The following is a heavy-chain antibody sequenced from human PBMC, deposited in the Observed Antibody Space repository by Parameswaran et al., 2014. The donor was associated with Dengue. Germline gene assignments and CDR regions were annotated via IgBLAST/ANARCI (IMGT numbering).Heavy chain of an antibody. V-gene: IGHV1-46*01. D-gene: IGHD2-21*02. CDR3: AREVVTAIPDYYYYGMDV. CDR2: INPSGGST. Sequence: WVRQAPGQGLEWMGIINPSGGSTSYAQKFQGRVTMTRDTSTSTVYMELSSLRSEDTAVYYCAREVVTAIPDYYYYGMDVWAKGPRSPSP. J-gene: IGHJ6*02.